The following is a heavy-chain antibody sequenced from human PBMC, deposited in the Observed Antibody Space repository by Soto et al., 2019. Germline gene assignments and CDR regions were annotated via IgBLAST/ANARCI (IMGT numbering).Heavy chain of an antibody. J-gene: IGHJ3*02. D-gene: IGHD4-4*01. CDR3: ARDREYSSGLTYDI. Sequence: QVQLQESGPGLVKPSETLSLTCTVSGGSVSSDSYFWSWVRQPPGKGLEWIGYVSYRGITTYNPSLKSRVTILLGTSKNQISLNLRSVTAADTAVYYCARDREYSSGLTYDIWGQGTMVTVSS. CDR2: VSYRGIT. CDR1: GGSVSSDSYF. V-gene: IGHV4-61*01.